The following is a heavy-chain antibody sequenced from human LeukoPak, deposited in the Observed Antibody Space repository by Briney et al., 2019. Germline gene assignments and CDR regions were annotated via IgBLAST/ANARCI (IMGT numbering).Heavy chain of an antibody. CDR2: INWNGGST. V-gene: IGHV3-20*04. CDR3: ARALPQWDYDFWSGYYTGFDFDY. D-gene: IGHD3-3*01. Sequence: TGGSLRLSCAASGFTFDDYGMSWVRQAPGKGLEWVSGINWNGGSTGYADSVKCRFTISRDNAKNSLYLQMNSLRAEDTALYYCARALPQWDYDFWSGYYTGFDFDYWGQGTLVTVSS. J-gene: IGHJ4*02. CDR1: GFTFDDYG.